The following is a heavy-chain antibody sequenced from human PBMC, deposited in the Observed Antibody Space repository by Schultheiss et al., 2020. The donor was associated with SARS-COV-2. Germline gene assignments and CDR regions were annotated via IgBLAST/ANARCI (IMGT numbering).Heavy chain of an antibody. V-gene: IGHV3-15*07. CDR2: IKSKTDGGTT. D-gene: IGHD6-19*01. J-gene: IGHJ4*02. CDR3: AKKRGGSGWYVIDY. Sequence: GESLKISCAASGFTFSNAWMNWVRQAPGKGLEWVGRIKSKTDGGTTDYAAPVKGRFTISRDDSKNTLYLQMNSLKTEDTAVYYCAKKRGGSGWYVIDYWGQGTLVTVSS. CDR1: GFTFSNAW.